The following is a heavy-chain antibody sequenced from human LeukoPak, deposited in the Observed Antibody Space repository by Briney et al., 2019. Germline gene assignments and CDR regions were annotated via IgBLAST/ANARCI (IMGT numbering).Heavy chain of an antibody. J-gene: IGHJ6*03. D-gene: IGHD4-11*01. CDR1: GFTFTSYA. CDR3: ARGEATGATEADYYYYMDV. V-gene: IGHV3-21*01. CDR2: ISSSSSYI. Sequence: GGSLRLSCAASGFTFTSYAMTWVRQAPGKGLEWVSSISSSSSYIYYADSVKGRFTISRDNAKNSLYLQMNSLRAEDTAVYYCARGEATGATEADYYYYMDVWGKGTTVTVSS.